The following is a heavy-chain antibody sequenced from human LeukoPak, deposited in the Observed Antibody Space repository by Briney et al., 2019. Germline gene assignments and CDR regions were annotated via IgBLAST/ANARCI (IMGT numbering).Heavy chain of an antibody. Sequence: PGGSLRLSCAASGFTFSSYWMSWVRQAPGKGLEWVANIKQDGSGKYYVDSVKGRFTISRGNAKNSLYLQMNSLRAEDTAVYYCARYGSGSYYNGLFDYWGQGTLVTVSS. V-gene: IGHV3-7*01. J-gene: IGHJ4*02. D-gene: IGHD3-10*01. CDR2: IKQDGSGK. CDR1: GFTFSSYW. CDR3: ARYGSGSYYNGLFDY.